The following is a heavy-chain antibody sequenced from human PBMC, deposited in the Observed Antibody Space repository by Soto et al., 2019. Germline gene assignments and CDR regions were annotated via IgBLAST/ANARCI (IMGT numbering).Heavy chain of an antibody. CDR1: GGSFRGYF. CDR2: INDSGST. V-gene: IGHV4-34*01. J-gene: IGHJ4*02. CDR3: QGGDF. Sequence: SETLSLTCAVSGGSFRGYFWSWIRQTPDKGLEWIGEINDSGSTYYNPSFKSRLTISVDTSKSQISLRLTSLTAADSAVYYCQGGDFWGQGTRVTVSS. D-gene: IGHD3-16*01.